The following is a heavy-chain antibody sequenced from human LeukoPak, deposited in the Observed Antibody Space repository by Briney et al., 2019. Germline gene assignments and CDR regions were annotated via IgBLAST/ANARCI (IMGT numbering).Heavy chain of an antibody. CDR3: ARQVDYYYDSSGYYHFDY. CDR2: IYPGDSDT. V-gene: IGHV5-51*01. J-gene: IGHJ4*02. CDR1: GYSFTSYW. Sequence: GESLKISCKGSGYSFTSYWFGWVRQMPGKGLEWMGIIYPGDSDTRYSPSFQGQVTISADKSISTAYLQWSSLKASDTAMYYCARQVDYYYDSSGYYHFDYWGQGTLVTVSS. D-gene: IGHD3-22*01.